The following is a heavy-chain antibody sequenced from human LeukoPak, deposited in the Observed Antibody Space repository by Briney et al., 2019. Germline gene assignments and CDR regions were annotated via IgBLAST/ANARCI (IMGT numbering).Heavy chain of an antibody. Sequence: SETLSFTCTVSGGSISSGDYYWSWIRQPPGKGLEWIGYIYYSGSTYYNPSLKSRVTISVDTSKNQFSLKLSSVTAADTAVYYCARGYYYDSSGYPTPWYWGQGTLVTVSS. CDR3: ARGYYYDSSGYPTPWY. D-gene: IGHD3-22*01. CDR2: IYYSGST. CDR1: GGSISSGDYY. V-gene: IGHV4-30-4*08. J-gene: IGHJ4*02.